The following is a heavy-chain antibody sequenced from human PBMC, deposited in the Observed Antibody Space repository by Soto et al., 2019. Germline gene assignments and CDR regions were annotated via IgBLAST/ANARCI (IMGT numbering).Heavy chain of an antibody. J-gene: IGHJ6*02. CDR3: TRSDTSGYYDYYYGMDV. CDR1: GFNFEEYA. CDR2: CSRDRGRV. Sequence: GGSLRLSCVTSGFNFEEYAMHWVRQAPGKGLEWGSGCSRDRGRVGYANSVKGRFTLSRDDAKRSLYLEMDSLRGEDTDLYYCTRSDTSGYYDYYYGMDVWGQGTTVTVSS. V-gene: IGHV3-9*01. D-gene: IGHD3-22*01.